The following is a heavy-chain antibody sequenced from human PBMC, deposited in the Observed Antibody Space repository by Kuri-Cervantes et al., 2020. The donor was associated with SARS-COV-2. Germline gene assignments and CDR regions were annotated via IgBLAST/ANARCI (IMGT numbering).Heavy chain of an antibody. J-gene: IGHJ5*02. CDR1: GESFSGYY. D-gene: IGHD3-22*01. Sequence: GSLRLSCAFYGESFSGYYWNWIRQSPGKGLEWIGEVNHRGSTNYNPSLKSRVTISVDTSKNQFSLKLSSVTAADTAVYYCARHELAITMIVVVPRSWFDPWGQGTLVTVSS. CDR2: VNHRGST. CDR3: ARHELAITMIVVVPRSWFDP. V-gene: IGHV4-34*01.